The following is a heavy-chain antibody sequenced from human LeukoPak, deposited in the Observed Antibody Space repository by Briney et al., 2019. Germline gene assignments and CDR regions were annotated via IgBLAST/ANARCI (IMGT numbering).Heavy chain of an antibody. V-gene: IGHV1-2*02. CDR1: GYSFTGYY. D-gene: IGHD3-10*01. CDR3: ARSGFGSGISFDL. CDR2: ITPNSGDT. Sequence: ASVKVSCKTSGYSFTGYYMHWVRQAPGQGLEWMGWITPNSGDTNYAQKFQGRVTMTRDTSITTAYMELSSLRSEDTAVYYCARSGFGSGISFDLWGQGTLVTVSS. J-gene: IGHJ5*02.